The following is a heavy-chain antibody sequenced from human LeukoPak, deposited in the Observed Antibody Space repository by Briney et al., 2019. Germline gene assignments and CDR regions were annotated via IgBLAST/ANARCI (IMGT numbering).Heavy chain of an antibody. V-gene: IGHV4-34*01. CDR1: GGSFSGYY. CDR2: ISHSGST. J-gene: IGHJ5*02. D-gene: IGHD2-2*01. CDR3: ARGQPWFDP. Sequence: SETLSLTCAVYGGSFSGYYWSWIRQPPGKGLEWIGEISHSGSTNYNPSLKSRVTISVDTSKNQFSLKLSSVTAADTAVYYCARGQPWFDPWGQGTLVTVSS.